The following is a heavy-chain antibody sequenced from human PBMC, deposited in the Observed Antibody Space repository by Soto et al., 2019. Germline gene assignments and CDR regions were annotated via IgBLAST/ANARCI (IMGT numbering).Heavy chain of an antibody. CDR1: GFTFSSYA. V-gene: IGHV3-30-3*01. Sequence: GGSLRLSCAASGFTFSSYAMHWVRQAPGKGLEWVAVISYDGSNKYYADSVKGRFTISRDNSKNTLYLQMNSLRAEDTAVYYCARDWGGYSYFDYWGQGTLVTVSS. CDR2: ISYDGSNK. J-gene: IGHJ4*02. CDR3: ARDWGGYSYFDY. D-gene: IGHD3-3*01.